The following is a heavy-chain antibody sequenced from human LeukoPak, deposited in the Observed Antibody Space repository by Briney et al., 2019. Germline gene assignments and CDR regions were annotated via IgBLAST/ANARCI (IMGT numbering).Heavy chain of an antibody. V-gene: IGHV4-61*02. D-gene: IGHD3-22*01. CDR2: IYTSGRT. CDR1: GGSISSGSYY. J-gene: IGHJ5*02. Sequence: SETLSLTCTVSGGSISSGSYYWSWIRQPAGKGLEWIGRIYTSGRTNYNPSLKSRVTISEDTSKNQFSLKLSSVTAADTAVYYCASGPKAYYDSSGKYNWFDPWGQGTLVTVSS. CDR3: ASGPKAYYDSSGKYNWFDP.